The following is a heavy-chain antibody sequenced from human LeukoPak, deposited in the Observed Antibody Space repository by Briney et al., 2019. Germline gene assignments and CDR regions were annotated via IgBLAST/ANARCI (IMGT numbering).Heavy chain of an antibody. Sequence: ASVKVSCKASGYTFTSYYMHWVRQAPGQGLEWMGIINPSGGSTSYAQKFQGGVTMTRDTSTSTVYMELSSLRSEDTAVYYCARDSVEMATSPYYCYGMDVWGQGTTVTVSS. CDR2: INPSGGST. J-gene: IGHJ6*02. V-gene: IGHV1-46*01. CDR1: GYTFTSYY. CDR3: ARDSVEMATSPYYCYGMDV. D-gene: IGHD5-24*01.